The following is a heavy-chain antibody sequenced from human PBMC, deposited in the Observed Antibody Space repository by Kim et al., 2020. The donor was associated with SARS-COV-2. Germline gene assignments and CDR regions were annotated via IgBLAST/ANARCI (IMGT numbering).Heavy chain of an antibody. CDR1: GFTFDDYA. V-gene: IGHV3-9*01. Sequence: GGSLRLSCAASGFTFDDYAMHWVRQAPGKGLEWVSGISWNSGSIGYADSVKGRFTISRDNAKNSLYLQMNSLRAEDTALYYCAAYYDSSGYSKEAFDIWG. J-gene: IGHJ3*02. CDR2: ISWNSGSI. CDR3: AAYYDSSGYSKEAFDI. D-gene: IGHD3-22*01.